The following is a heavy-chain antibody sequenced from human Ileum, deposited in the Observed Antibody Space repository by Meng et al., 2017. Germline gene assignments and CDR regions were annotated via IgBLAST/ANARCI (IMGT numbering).Heavy chain of an antibody. J-gene: IGHJ5*02. V-gene: IGHV1-46*01. Sequence: HVRVVQSGAEVKKPGASVKVSCKASGYTFLTFHIHWVRQAPGQGLEWMGTIFSSGSTRYAQKFQGRVTMTRDTSTTTVYMELSSLRSEDTAVYYCAGEKPSNYWFDPWGQGTLVPSPQ. D-gene: IGHD4-11*01. CDR2: IFSSGST. CDR1: GYTFLTFH. CDR3: AGEKPSNYWFDP.